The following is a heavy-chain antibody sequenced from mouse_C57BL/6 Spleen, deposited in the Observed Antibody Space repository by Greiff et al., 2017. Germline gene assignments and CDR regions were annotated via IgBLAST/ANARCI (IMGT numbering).Heavy chain of an antibody. CDR3: AREGSGPAY. CDR2: IYPGDGDT. Sequence: LQESGPELVKPGASVKISCKASGYAFSSSWMNWVKQRPGKGLEWIGRIYPGDGDTNYNGKFKGKATLTADKSSSTAYMQLSSLTSEDSAVYFCAREGSGPAYRGQGTLVTVSA. V-gene: IGHV1-82*01. J-gene: IGHJ3*01. D-gene: IGHD4-1*01. CDR1: GYAFSSSW.